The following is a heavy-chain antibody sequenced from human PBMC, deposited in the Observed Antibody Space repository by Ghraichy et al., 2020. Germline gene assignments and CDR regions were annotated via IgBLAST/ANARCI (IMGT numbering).Heavy chain of an antibody. Sequence: GGSLRLSCAASGFTFSTYSMKWVRQAPGKGLEWVSSISSSSSYIYYADSVKGRFTISRDNAKNSLYLQMNSLRAEDTAVYYCARDPTRYCDSTRCYVYWGQGTLVTVSS. V-gene: IGHV3-21*01. CDR2: ISSSSSYI. CDR3: ARDPTRYCDSTRCYVY. D-gene: IGHD2-2*01. J-gene: IGHJ4*02. CDR1: GFTFSTYS.